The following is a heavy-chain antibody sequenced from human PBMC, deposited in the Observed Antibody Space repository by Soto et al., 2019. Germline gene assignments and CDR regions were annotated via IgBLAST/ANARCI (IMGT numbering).Heavy chain of an antibody. CDR3: ARHLGYCSSTSCQSPWFDP. CDR1: GYTFTNYW. J-gene: IGHJ5*02. CDR2: IYPGDSDT. D-gene: IGHD2-2*01. V-gene: IGHV5-51*01. Sequence: EVQLVPSGAEVKKPGESLKISCKGSGYTFTNYWIGWVRQMPGKGLEWMGIIYPGDSDTRYSPSFQGQVTISADKSISTAYLQWSSLRASDTAMYYCARHLGYCSSTSCQSPWFDPWGQGTLVTVSS.